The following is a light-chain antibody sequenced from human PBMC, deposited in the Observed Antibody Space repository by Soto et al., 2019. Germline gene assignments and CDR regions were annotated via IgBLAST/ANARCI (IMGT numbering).Light chain of an antibody. Sequence: QSVLSQSPSASASLGASVKLTCTLTPGHSTYAIAWYQQRPGQGPTFLMKINSDGSHTQGAGIPDRFSGSSSGAERYLTISNLQSEDEADYYCQAWDAGVVFGGGTKVTVL. J-gene: IGLJ2*01. CDR2: INSDGSH. V-gene: IGLV4-69*01. CDR3: QAWDAGVV. CDR1: PGHSTYA.